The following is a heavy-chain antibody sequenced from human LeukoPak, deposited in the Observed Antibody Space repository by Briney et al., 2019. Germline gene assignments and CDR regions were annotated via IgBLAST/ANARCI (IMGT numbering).Heavy chain of an antibody. J-gene: IGHJ4*02. D-gene: IGHD5-12*01. V-gene: IGHV3-30*02. Sequence: GGSLRLSCAASGFTFSSYGMHWVRQAPGKGLEWVAFIRYDGSNKYYADSVKGRFTISRDNSKSNLQMNSLRAEDTAVYYCAKDNGIVAPSIPLDYWGQGTLVTVSS. CDR3: AKDNGIVAPSIPLDY. CDR2: IRYDGSNK. CDR1: GFTFSSYG.